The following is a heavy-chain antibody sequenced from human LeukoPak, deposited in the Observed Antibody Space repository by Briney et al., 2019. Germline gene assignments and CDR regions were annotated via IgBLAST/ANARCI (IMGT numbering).Heavy chain of an antibody. CDR2: INSDGSEG. V-gene: IGHV3-7*03. CDR3: AKGRRFWDY. J-gene: IGHJ4*02. D-gene: IGHD3-3*01. Sequence: PGGSLRLSCAVSGFTFSGFWMSWSRQAPGKGLEWVASINSDGSEGYYADVVKGRFTISRDNAKNSLYLQINSLRAEDTAVYYCAKGRRFWDYWGQGTLVTVSS. CDR1: GFTFSGFW.